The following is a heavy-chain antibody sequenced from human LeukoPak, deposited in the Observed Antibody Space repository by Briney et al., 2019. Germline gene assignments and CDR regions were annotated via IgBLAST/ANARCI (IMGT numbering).Heavy chain of an antibody. CDR1: GGSISSYY. Sequence: SETLSLTCTVSGGSISSYYWSWIRQPPGKGLEWIGYIYYSGSTNYNPSLKSRVTMSVDTSNNHFSLKLSSVTAADTAVYYCAKDVAVAGTAGAGALDIWGQGTMVTVSS. CDR2: IYYSGST. CDR3: AKDVAVAGTAGAGALDI. J-gene: IGHJ3*02. D-gene: IGHD6-19*01. V-gene: IGHV4-59*01.